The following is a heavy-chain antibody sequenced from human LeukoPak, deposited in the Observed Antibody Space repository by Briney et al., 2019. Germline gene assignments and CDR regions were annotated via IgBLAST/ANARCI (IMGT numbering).Heavy chain of an antibody. CDR3: ARGRKVSGVRRINWARHENYFFYYIDV. CDR2: IRHSGTT. CDR1: GGSFSDSY. V-gene: IGHV4-34*01. Sequence: PSETLSLTCAVYGGSFSDSYWTWIRQRPGKGLEWIGEIRHSGTTNFNPSLQSRVSISVDTAKSQFFLRVASMTAADTALYYCARGRKVSGVRRINWARHENYFFYYIDVWGKGTSVSVSS. D-gene: IGHD1-14*01. J-gene: IGHJ6*03.